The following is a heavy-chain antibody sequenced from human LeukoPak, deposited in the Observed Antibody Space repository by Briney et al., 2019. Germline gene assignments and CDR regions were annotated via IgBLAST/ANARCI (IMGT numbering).Heavy chain of an antibody. J-gene: IGHJ5*02. V-gene: IGHV1-2*02. Sequence: ASVKVSCKASGYTFTGYYIHWVRQAPGQGLEWMGWINPNSGGTNYAQKFQGRVTMTRDTSISTAYMELSRLRSDDTAVYYCARDSLYCSSTSCRGGRRFDPWGQGTLVTVSS. CDR1: GYTFTGYY. CDR3: ARDSLYCSSTSCRGGRRFDP. CDR2: INPNSGGT. D-gene: IGHD2-2*01.